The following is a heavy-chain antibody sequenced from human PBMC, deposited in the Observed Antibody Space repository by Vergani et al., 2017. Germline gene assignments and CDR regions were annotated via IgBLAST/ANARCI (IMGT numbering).Heavy chain of an antibody. J-gene: IGHJ5*02. CDR3: ARDRKAAAGQKNWFDP. Sequence: QVQLMQSGAEVKKPGSSVKVSCKASGGTFSSYAISWVRQAPGQGLEWMGGIIPIFGTANYAQKFQGRVTITADESTSTAYMELSSLRSEDTAVYYCARDRKAAAGQKNWFDPWGQGTLVTVSS. CDR2: IIPIFGTA. CDR1: GGTFSSYA. V-gene: IGHV1-69*01. D-gene: IGHD6-13*01.